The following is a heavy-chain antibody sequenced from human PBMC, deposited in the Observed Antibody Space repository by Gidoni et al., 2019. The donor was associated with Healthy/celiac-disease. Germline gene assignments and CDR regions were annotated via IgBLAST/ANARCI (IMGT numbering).Heavy chain of an antibody. D-gene: IGHD5-12*01. CDR3: ASGGRWIFDY. V-gene: IGHV3-72*01. J-gene: IGHJ4*02. CDR2: TRNKANIYTT. CDR1: GFTFSDQY. Sequence: EVQLVGSGGGLVQPGGSLRLSCAASGFTFSDQYMDWVSQAPGKGLEWVARTRNKANIYTTEDAASGKGIFTISRDDSKNSLYLQMNSLKTDDTAVYYCASGGRWIFDYCGQGTLVTVSS.